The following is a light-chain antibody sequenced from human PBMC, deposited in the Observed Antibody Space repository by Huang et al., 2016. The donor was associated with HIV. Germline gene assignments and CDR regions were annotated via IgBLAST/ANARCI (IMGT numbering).Light chain of an antibody. CDR3: QQYNSYPSWT. V-gene: IGKV1-5*03. Sequence: DIQMTQSPSTLSASVGDRVTITCRASQSIRSWLAWYQQKPGKAPKLLIYKASSLESGVPSRFSGRGSGTEFTLTISSLQPDDFATYHCQQYNSYPSWTFGQGTKVEIK. CDR1: QSIRSW. J-gene: IGKJ1*01. CDR2: KAS.